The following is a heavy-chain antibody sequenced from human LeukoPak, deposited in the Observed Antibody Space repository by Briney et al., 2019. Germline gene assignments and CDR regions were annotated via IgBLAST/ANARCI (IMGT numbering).Heavy chain of an antibody. CDR1: GFTFSSYS. Sequence: GGSLRLSCAASGFTFSSYSMNWVRQAPGKGLIWISLISSDGSTTIYADSVKGRFTISRDNAKNTLYLQMNSLRPEDTAVYYCARREGSSWYYFDYWGQGTLVTVSS. V-gene: IGHV3-74*01. CDR3: ARREGSSWYYFDY. D-gene: IGHD6-13*01. CDR2: ISSDGSTT. J-gene: IGHJ4*02.